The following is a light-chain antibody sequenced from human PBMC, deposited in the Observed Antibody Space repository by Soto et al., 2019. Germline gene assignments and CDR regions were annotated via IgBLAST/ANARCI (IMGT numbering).Light chain of an antibody. CDR2: AAS. Sequence: DIQMTQSPSSLSASVGARVTITCRASQSISSYLNWYQQKPGKAPKLLIYAASSLQSGVPSRFSGSGSGTDFTLTISSLQPEDFATYYCQQSYSTPFGFGQGTRLEIK. V-gene: IGKV1-39*01. CDR3: QQSYSTPFG. CDR1: QSISSY. J-gene: IGKJ5*01.